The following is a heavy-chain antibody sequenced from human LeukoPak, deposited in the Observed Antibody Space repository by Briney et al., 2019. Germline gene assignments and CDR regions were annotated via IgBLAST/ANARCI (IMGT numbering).Heavy chain of an antibody. V-gene: IGHV1-46*01. CDR3: ARGRHYYDSSDYYYEGDAFDI. Sequence: ASVKVSCKASGDTFSSYFMHWVRQAPGQGLECMGIINPSGTSTSYAQKFQGRVTMTRDMSTSTVYMELSSLRSEDTAVYYCARGRHYYDSSDYYYEGDAFDIWGQGTMVTVSS. D-gene: IGHD3-22*01. CDR1: GDTFSSYF. CDR2: INPSGTST. J-gene: IGHJ3*02.